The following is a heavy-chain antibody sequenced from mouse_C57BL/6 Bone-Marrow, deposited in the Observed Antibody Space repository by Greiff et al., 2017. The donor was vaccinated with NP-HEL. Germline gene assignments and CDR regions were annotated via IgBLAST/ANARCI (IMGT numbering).Heavy chain of an antibody. D-gene: IGHD1-1*01. CDR3: ARYPPFITRDAY. Sequence: QVQLQQSGAELARPGASVKLSCKASGYTFTSYGISWVKQRTGQGLEWIGEIYPRSGNTYYNEKFKGKATLTADKSSSTAYMELRSLTSEDSAVYFCARYPPFITRDAYWGQGTLVTVAA. V-gene: IGHV1-81*01. CDR2: IYPRSGNT. J-gene: IGHJ3*01. CDR1: GYTFTSYG.